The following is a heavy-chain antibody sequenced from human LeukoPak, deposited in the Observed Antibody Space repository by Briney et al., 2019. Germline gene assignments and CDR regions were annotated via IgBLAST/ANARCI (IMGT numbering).Heavy chain of an antibody. D-gene: IGHD4-23*01. CDR2: IKSKTDGRTT. V-gene: IGHV3-15*01. J-gene: IGHJ4*02. Sequence: PGGSLRPSCAASGFTFSNAWMSWVRQAPGKGLEWVGRIKSKTDGRTTDYAAPVKGGFTISRDDSKNTLYLQMNSLKTEDTAVYYCTTIVTVVPNYWGQGTLVTVSS. CDR1: GFTFSNAW. CDR3: TTIVTVVPNY.